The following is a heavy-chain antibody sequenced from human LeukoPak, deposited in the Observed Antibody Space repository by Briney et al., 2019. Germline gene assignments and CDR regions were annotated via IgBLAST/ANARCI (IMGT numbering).Heavy chain of an antibody. Sequence: ASVKVSCKASGYTFTCYGISWVRQAPGQGLEWMGWISAYNGNTNYAQKLQGRVTMTTDTSTSTAYMELRSLRSDDTAVYHCARDDIVNSSGGSAEFDYWGQGTLVTVSS. CDR3: ARDDIVNSSGGSAEFDY. CDR2: ISAYNGNT. J-gene: IGHJ4*02. V-gene: IGHV1-18*04. CDR1: GYTFTCYG. D-gene: IGHD2-15*01.